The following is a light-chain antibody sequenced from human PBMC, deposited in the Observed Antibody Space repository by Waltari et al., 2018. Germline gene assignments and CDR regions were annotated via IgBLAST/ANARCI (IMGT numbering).Light chain of an antibody. CDR2: SNN. V-gene: IGLV1-44*01. Sequence: QKFPEAAPRLLIHSNNQRPSGVPARFSASKSGTAASLAISGLQSEDEADYYCATWDDGLSGLLFGGGTTLTVL. J-gene: IGLJ2*01. CDR3: ATWDDGLSGLL.